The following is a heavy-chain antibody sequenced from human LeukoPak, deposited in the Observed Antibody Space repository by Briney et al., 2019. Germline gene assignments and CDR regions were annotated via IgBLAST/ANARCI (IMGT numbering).Heavy chain of an antibody. CDR1: GFTFSSYG. J-gene: IGHJ4*02. Sequence: GGSLRLSCAASGFTFSSYGMNWVRQAPGKGLEWVAFIRYDGSKKYSADSVKGRFTTSRDNSKNTLYLQMNSLRAEDTAVYYCAKDYNRAYYYGSGFDYWGQGTLVTVSS. D-gene: IGHD3-10*01. V-gene: IGHV3-30*02. CDR3: AKDYNRAYYYGSGFDY. CDR2: IRYDGSKK.